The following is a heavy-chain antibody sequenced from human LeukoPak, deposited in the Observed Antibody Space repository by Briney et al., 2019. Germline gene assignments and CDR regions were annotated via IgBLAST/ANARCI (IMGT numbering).Heavy chain of an antibody. D-gene: IGHD5-18*01. CDR2: IYYSGST. Sequence: SETLSLTCAVYGGSFSGYYWSWIRQPPGKGLEWIGSIYYSGSTYYNPSLKSRVTISVDTSKNQFSLKLSSVTAADTAVYYCARKGIQLWLPFDYWGQGTLVTVSS. J-gene: IGHJ4*02. CDR3: ARKGIQLWLPFDY. CDR1: GGSFSGYY. V-gene: IGHV4-34*01.